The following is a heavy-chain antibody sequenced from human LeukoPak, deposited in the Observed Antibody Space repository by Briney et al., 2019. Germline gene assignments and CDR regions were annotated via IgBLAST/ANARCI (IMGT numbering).Heavy chain of an antibody. CDR1: GFTFSSYS. V-gene: IGHV3-21*01. Sequence: GGSLRLSCAASGFTFSSYSMNWVRQAPGKGLEWVSSISSSSSYIYYAASVKGRFTISRDNAKNSLYLQLNSLRAEDTAVYYCARASATDQHYWGQGTLVTVSS. D-gene: IGHD2-2*01. CDR2: ISSSSSYI. CDR3: ARASATDQHY. J-gene: IGHJ4*02.